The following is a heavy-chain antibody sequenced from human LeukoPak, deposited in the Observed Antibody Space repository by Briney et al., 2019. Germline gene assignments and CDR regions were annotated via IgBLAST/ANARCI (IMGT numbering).Heavy chain of an antibody. CDR2: IKQDGSEK. J-gene: IGHJ4*02. Sequence: GGSLRLSCAASGFTFSSYWMSWVRQAPGKGLEWVANIKQDGSEKYYVDSVKGRFTISRDNAKNSLYLQMNSLRAEDTAVYYCAKDKRGGSGYGDYWGQGTLVTVSS. CDR3: AKDKRGGSGYGDY. V-gene: IGHV3-7*01. D-gene: IGHD3-10*01. CDR1: GFTFSSYW.